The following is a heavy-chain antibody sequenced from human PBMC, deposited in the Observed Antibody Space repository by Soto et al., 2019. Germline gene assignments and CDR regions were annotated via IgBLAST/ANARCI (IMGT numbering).Heavy chain of an antibody. CDR3: ARGDRGAFDL. CDR1: GFTFSYYW. D-gene: IGHD1-26*01. V-gene: IGHV3-74*01. Sequence: EVQLVESGGGLVRPGGSLRISCAASGFTFSYYWMHWVRQAPGKGRVWVSRIHSDGSSTTYADFVKGRFIISRDNARNTVDLQMNSVRVEDTAVYYCARGDRGAFDLWGQGTVVTVSS. J-gene: IGHJ3*01. CDR2: IHSDGSST.